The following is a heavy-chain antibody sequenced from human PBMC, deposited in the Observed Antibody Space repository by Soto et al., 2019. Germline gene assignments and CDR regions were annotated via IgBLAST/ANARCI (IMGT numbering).Heavy chain of an antibody. J-gene: IGHJ5*02. D-gene: IGHD6-19*01. Sequence: SGPTLVNPTQTVTLTCTFSGFSLSTSGMRVSWIRQPPGKALGWLARIDWDDEKFYSTSLKTRLTISKDTSKNQVVLTMTNMDPVDTATYYCARSSIAVGGFDPWGQGTLVTVSS. V-gene: IGHV2-70*04. CDR3: ARSSIAVGGFDP. CDR2: IDWDDEK. CDR1: GFSLSTSGMR.